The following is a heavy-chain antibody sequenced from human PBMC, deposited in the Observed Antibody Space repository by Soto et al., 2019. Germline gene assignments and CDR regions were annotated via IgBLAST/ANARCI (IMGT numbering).Heavy chain of an antibody. J-gene: IGHJ6*02. CDR1: GGTFSTSA. V-gene: IGHV1-69*12. Sequence: QVQLVQSGAEVKKPGSSVKVSCKASGGTFSTSAISWVRQAPGQGLEWVGGIMPVFPTPDYAQKFQGRVTITADESTTTAYLELSSLRTDDTAVYYCARDKDRLQLGGNYCYFLDVWGQGTAITVSS. CDR2: IMPVFPTP. CDR3: ARDKDRLQLGGNYCYFLDV. D-gene: IGHD4-4*01.